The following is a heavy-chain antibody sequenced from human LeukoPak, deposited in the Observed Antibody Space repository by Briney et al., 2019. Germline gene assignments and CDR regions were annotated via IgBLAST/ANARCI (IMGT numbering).Heavy chain of an antibody. D-gene: IGHD3-22*01. CDR3: ARGGVGDYYDSSGHVFDY. Sequence: GGSLRLSXAASGFTFSSYEMNWVRQAPGKGLEWVSYISSSGSTIYYADSVKGRFTISRDNAKNLLYLQMNSLRAEDTAVYYCARGGVGDYYDSSGHVFDYWGQGTLVTVSS. CDR2: ISSSGSTI. CDR1: GFTFSSYE. J-gene: IGHJ4*02. V-gene: IGHV3-48*03.